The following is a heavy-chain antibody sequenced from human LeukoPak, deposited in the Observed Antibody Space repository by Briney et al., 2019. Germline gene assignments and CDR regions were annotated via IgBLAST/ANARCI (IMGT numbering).Heavy chain of an antibody. CDR3: ARAWGPYPYFDY. J-gene: IGHJ4*02. D-gene: IGHD3-16*01. Sequence: GGSLRLSCAASGFTFGSFSMTWVRQAPGKGLEWVSSISSSGTYIYYADSVKGRFTISRDNAKNSLYLQMNSLRAEDTAVYYCARAWGPYPYFDYWGQGTLVTVSS. CDR2: ISSSGTYI. CDR1: GFTFGSFS. V-gene: IGHV3-21*01.